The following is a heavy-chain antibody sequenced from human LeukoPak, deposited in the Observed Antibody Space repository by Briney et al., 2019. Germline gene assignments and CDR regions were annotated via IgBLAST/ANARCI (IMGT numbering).Heavy chain of an antibody. CDR1: GFTFSSYS. CDR2: ISGSGGST. V-gene: IGHV3-23*01. Sequence: GGSLRLSCAASGFTFSSYSMNWVRQAPGKGLEWVSGISGSGGSTYYADSVKGRFTISRDNSKNTLYLQMNSLRAEDTAVYYCAKQTGTTSGNFDYWGQGTLVTVSS. J-gene: IGHJ4*02. CDR3: AKQTGTTSGNFDY. D-gene: IGHD1-1*01.